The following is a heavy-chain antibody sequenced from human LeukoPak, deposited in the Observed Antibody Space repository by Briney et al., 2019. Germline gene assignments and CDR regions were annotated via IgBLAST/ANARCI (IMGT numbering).Heavy chain of an antibody. CDR3: AKDSSYYYMDV. Sequence: GGSLRLPASASGFTFSSYAMTWVIKVRGKGLQWVATISSCGFITYYANSVKGRCTITRDNSKNTLSLQMNSLSAEDPAVYYFAKDSSYYYMDVWGKGTTVPVSS. V-gene: IGHV3-23*01. D-gene: IGHD6-6*01. J-gene: IGHJ6*03. CDR2: ISSCGFIT. CDR1: GFTFSSYA.